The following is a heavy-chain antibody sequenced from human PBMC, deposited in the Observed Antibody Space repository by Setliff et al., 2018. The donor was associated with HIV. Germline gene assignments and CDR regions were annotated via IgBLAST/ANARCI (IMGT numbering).Heavy chain of an antibody. D-gene: IGHD5-12*01. J-gene: IGHJ4*02. Sequence: SETLSLTCSVSGGSVSDSNVYWNWIRQSPGKGLEWIGNIYYDGSAYYNPSLKSRVTILIDTSTNQLSLKLSSVTAADTAVYYCASYRKAERWLQLGGNFDYWGQGTLVTVSS. V-gene: IGHV4-39*01. CDR3: ASYRKAERWLQLGGNFDY. CDR1: GGSVSDSNVY. CDR2: IYYDGSA.